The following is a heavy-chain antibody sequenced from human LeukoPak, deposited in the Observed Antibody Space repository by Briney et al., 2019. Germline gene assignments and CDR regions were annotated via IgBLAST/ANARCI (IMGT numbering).Heavy chain of an antibody. CDR2: IYPGDSDT. J-gene: IGHJ3*02. CDR3: ARPTREYYYDSSGYRDAFDI. Sequence: GESLKISCKGSGYSFTSYWIGWVRQMPGKGLEWMGIIYPGDSDTRYSPSFQGQVTISADKSISTAYLQWSSLKASDTAMYYCARPTREYYYDSSGYRDAFDIWGQGTMVTVSS. V-gene: IGHV5-51*01. D-gene: IGHD3-22*01. CDR1: GYSFTSYW.